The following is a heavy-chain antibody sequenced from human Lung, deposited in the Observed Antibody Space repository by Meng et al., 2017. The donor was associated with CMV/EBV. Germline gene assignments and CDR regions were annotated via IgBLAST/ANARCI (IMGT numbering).Heavy chain of an antibody. D-gene: IGHD4-17*01. Sequence: CAASGFTFSSYAMHGVRQAPGKGLEGVAVISDYGTNKYYADSVKGRFTISRDNSKNTLYLQVNSLRAEDTAVYYCARDHTPTVTTVLFDSWCQGSLVTVSS. V-gene: IGHV3-30*04. J-gene: IGHJ4*02. CDR3: ARDHTPTVTTVLFDS. CDR2: ISDYGTNK. CDR1: GFTFSSYA.